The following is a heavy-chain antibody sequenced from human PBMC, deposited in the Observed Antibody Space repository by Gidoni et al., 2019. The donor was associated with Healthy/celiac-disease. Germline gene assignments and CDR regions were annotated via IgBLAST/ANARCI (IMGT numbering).Heavy chain of an antibody. D-gene: IGHD3-10*01. J-gene: IGHJ4*02. CDR1: GFTFSRSA. Sequence: VQLLESGGGLGQPGGSLRLSCAASGFTFSRSAISWVPQAPGKGLVGCSAISGSGGSTYYADSVKGRFTISRDNSKNTLYLQMNRLRAEDTAVYYCAKRGPYAALGYWGQGTLVTVSS. V-gene: IGHV3-23*01. CDR2: ISGSGGST. CDR3: AKRGPYAALGY.